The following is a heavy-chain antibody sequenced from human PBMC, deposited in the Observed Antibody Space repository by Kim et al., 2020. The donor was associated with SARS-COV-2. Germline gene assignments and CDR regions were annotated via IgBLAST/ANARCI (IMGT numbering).Heavy chain of an antibody. CDR2: IGTAGDT. V-gene: IGHV3-13*04. J-gene: IGHJ6*02. Sequence: GGSLRLSCAASGFTFSSYDMHWVRQATGKGLEWVSAIGTAGDTYYPGSVKGRFTISRENAKNSLYLQMNSLRAGETTVYYCARAGNSGGPMGYYYYGMDVWGQGATLTVSS. D-gene: IGHD6-19*01. CDR1: GFTFSSYD. CDR3: ARAGNSGGPMGYYYYGMDV.